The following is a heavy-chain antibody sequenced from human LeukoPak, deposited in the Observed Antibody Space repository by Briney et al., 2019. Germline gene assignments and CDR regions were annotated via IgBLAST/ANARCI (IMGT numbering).Heavy chain of an antibody. V-gene: IGHV3-30*03. CDR2: ISDDGRNK. J-gene: IGHJ6*03. D-gene: IGHD6-13*01. CDR1: GFSFISYG. Sequence: GGSLRLSCAASGFSFISYGMHWVGQAPGKGLEWVGVISDDGRNKNYADSVKGRFTISRDNSKNTLYLQMNSLRAEDTAVYYCARRNIAAAGHYYYYSMDVWGKGTTVTVSS. CDR3: ARRNIAAAGHYYYYSMDV.